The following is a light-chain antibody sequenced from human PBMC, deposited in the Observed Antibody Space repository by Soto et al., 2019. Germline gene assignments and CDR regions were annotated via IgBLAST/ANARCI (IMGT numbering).Light chain of an antibody. CDR2: KAS. J-gene: IGKJ1*01. CDR1: QSISAW. Sequence: DIQMTQSPSTLSASVGDRVTITCRASQSISAWLAWYQQKPGKAPKLLIYKASSLESGVPSRFSGSGSGTDFTLTISSLQPDDFATYYCQQYNNYGSWTFGQGTKVE. V-gene: IGKV1-5*03. CDR3: QQYNNYGSWT.